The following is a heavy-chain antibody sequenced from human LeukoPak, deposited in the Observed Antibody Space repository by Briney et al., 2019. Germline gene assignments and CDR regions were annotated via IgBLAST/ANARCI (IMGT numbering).Heavy chain of an antibody. Sequence: ASVKVSCKASGYTFTSYYMHWVRQAPGQGLEWMGIINPSGGSTSYAQKFQGRVTMTRDTSTSTVYMELSGLRSEDTAVYYCARSQGLAVAGTRKVLGYWGQGTLVTVSS. V-gene: IGHV1-46*01. CDR3: ARSQGLAVAGTRKVLGY. J-gene: IGHJ4*02. CDR2: INPSGGST. CDR1: GYTFTSYY. D-gene: IGHD6-19*01.